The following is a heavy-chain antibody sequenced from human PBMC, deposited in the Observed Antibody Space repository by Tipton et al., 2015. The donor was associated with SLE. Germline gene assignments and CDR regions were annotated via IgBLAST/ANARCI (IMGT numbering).Heavy chain of an antibody. D-gene: IGHD1-26*01. CDR2: ISGNGDTP. Sequence: SLRLSCAASGFTFSNYAISWVRRAPGKGLEWVSAISGNGDTPYYADSVKGRFTISRDNSKNTLYLQMISLRVEDTAIYYCAKAGWEILGFDYWGQGTLITVSS. CDR3: AKAGWEILGFDY. CDR1: GFTFSNYA. J-gene: IGHJ4*02. V-gene: IGHV3-23*01.